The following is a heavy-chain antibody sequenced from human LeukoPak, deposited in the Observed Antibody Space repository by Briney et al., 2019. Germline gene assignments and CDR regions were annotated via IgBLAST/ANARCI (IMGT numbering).Heavy chain of an antibody. J-gene: IGHJ5*02. Sequence: PGGSLGLSCAASGLTFSSYAMSWVRQAPGKGLEWVSAISGSGGSTYYADSVKGRFTISRDNSKNTLYLQMNSLRAEDTAVYYCAKQGYSSSSGWFDPWGQGTLVTVSS. D-gene: IGHD6-6*01. CDR3: AKQGYSSSSGWFDP. V-gene: IGHV3-23*01. CDR1: GLTFSSYA. CDR2: ISGSGGST.